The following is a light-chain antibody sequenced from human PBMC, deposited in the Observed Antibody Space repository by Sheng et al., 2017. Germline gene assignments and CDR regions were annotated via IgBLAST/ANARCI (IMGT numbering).Light chain of an antibody. CDR2: EVS. J-gene: IGLJ1*01. CDR3: NSYAGSFYV. CDR1: SSDVGGYKY. V-gene: IGLV2-8*01. Sequence: QSALTQPPSASGSPGQSVTISCTGTSSDVGGYKYVSWYQQHPGKAPKLMIYEVSKRPSGVPDRFSDSKSGNTASLTVSGLQAADEADYYCNSYAGSFYVFGTGTKVTVL.